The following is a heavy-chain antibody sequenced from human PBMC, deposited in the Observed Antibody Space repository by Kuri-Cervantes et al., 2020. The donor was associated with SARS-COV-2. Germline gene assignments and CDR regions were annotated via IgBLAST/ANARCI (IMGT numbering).Heavy chain of an antibody. V-gene: IGHV7-4-1*02. D-gene: IGHD3-10*02. CDR3: ARVFTGMDV. J-gene: IGHJ6*02. CDR2: INTNTGNP. CDR1: GYTFTSYA. Sequence: ASVQVSCKASGYTFTSYAMNWVRQAPGKGLEWMGWINTNTGNPTYAQGFTGRFVPSLDTSVSTAYLQISSLKAEDTAVYYCARVFTGMDVWGQGTTVTVSS.